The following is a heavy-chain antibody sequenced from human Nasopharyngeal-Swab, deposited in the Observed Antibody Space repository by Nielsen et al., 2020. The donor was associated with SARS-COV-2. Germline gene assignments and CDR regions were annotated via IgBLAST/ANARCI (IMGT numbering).Heavy chain of an antibody. CDR2: IWYDGSNK. J-gene: IGHJ6*02. CDR1: GFTFSNYG. D-gene: IGHD1-26*01. V-gene: IGHV3-33*01. CDR3: ARDGTTWWEWGYYNYRIDV. Sequence: GVLRLSCVASGFTFSNYGMHWVRQPPGKGLEWFAVIWYDGSNKYHADSVKGRFTISRDNSKNTVYLEMSSLRVEDTAEYYCARDGTTWWEWGYYNYRIDVWGQGTTVTVPS.